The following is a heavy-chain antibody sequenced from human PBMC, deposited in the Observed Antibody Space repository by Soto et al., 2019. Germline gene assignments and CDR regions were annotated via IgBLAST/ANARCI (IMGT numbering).Heavy chain of an antibody. CDR1: GFTFSSYS. D-gene: IGHD4-4*01. V-gene: IGHV3-21*01. J-gene: IGHJ5*02. CDR2: ISSSSSYI. CDR3: ARDVSNYGQYWFDP. Sequence: PGGSLRLSCAASGFTFSSYSMNWVRQAPGKGLEWVSSISSSSSYIYYADSAKGRFTISRDNAKNSLYLQMNSLRAEDTAVYYSARDVSNYGQYWFDPWGQGTLVTVSS.